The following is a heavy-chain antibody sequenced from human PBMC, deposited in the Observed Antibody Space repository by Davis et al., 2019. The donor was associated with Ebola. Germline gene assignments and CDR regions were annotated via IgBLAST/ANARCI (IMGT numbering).Heavy chain of an antibody. CDR1: GDSISSSNW. CDR2: IYYSGST. J-gene: IGHJ4*02. V-gene: IGHV4-39*01. D-gene: IGHD3-22*01. CDR3: ARDLTYYYDSSCYGALYYFDY. Sequence: SETLSLTCAVSGDSISSSNWWSWVRQPPGKGLEWIGSIYYSGSTYYNPSLKSRVTISVDTSKNQFSLKLSSVTAADTAVYYCARDLTYYYDSSCYGALYYFDYWGQGTLVTVSS.